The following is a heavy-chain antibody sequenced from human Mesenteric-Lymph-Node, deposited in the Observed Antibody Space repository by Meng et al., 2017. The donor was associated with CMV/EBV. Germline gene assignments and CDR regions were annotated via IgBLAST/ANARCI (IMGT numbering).Heavy chain of an antibody. CDR2: VHDSGST. Sequence: SETLSLTCTVSGDSISRYFWSWIRQPPGKGLEWIGYVHDSGSTNYNPSLKTRLTLSVDTSNNQFSLKLSSVTAADSAIYYCARDTHYDILIGYYTHYGYWGQGTLVTVSS. CDR1: GDSISRYF. V-gene: IGHV4-59*01. D-gene: IGHD3-9*01. J-gene: IGHJ4*02. CDR3: ARDTHYDILIGYYTHYGY.